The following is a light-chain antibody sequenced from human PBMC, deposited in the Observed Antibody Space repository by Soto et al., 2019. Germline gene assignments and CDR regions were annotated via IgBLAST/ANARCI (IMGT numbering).Light chain of an antibody. J-gene: IGLJ2*01. V-gene: IGLV2-14*01. CDR3: SSYSRTSTLVL. Sequence: QSALTQTASVSGSPGQSITISSTGTTSDVGGYNYVSWYQQHPGEAPKLIIYEVINRPSGISNRFSGSKSGNTASLTISGLQAEDEADYYCSSYSRTSTLVLFGGGTKLTVL. CDR1: TSDVGGYNY. CDR2: EVI.